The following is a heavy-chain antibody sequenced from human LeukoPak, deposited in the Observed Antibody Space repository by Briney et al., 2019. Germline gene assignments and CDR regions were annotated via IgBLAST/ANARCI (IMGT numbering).Heavy chain of an antibody. Sequence: GESLRLSCAASGFTFSSYSMNWFRQAQGKGQEWVSAISSGSSCKYFTDSVRGRFSISRDNAKDSLYLQMNSLRAEDTAVYYCARDSLEYSSSSGFDYWGQGTLVTVSS. CDR3: ARDSLEYSSSSGFDY. CDR2: ISSGSSCK. V-gene: IGHV3-21*01. J-gene: IGHJ4*02. D-gene: IGHD6-6*01. CDR1: GFTFSSYS.